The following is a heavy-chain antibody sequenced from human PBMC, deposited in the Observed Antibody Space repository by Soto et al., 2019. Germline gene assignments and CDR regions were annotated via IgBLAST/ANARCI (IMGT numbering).Heavy chain of an antibody. CDR2: IIPIFGTA. D-gene: IGHD2-2*02. J-gene: IGHJ3*02. V-gene: IGHV1-69*06. CDR3: ARDRCSSTSCYTHADAFDI. CDR1: GGTFSSYA. Sequence: QVQLVQSGAEVKKPGSSVKVSCKASGGTFSSYAISWVRQAPGQGLEWMGGIIPIFGTANYAQKCQGRVTITADKSTSTAYMELSSLRSEDTAVYYCARDRCSSTSCYTHADAFDIWGQGTMVTVSS.